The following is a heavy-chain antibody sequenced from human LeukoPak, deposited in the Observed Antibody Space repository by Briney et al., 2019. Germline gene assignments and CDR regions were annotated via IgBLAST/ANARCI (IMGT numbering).Heavy chain of an antibody. J-gene: IGHJ4*02. Sequence: SETLSLTCAVYGGSFSGYYWSWIRQPPGKGLEWIGEINHSGSTNYNPSLKSRVTISVDTSKNQFSLKLSSVTAADTAVYYCARNSNYYDSSGYYKGLNFDYWGQGTLVTVSS. V-gene: IGHV4-34*01. D-gene: IGHD3-22*01. CDR3: ARNSNYYDSSGYYKGLNFDY. CDR2: INHSGST. CDR1: GGSFSGYY.